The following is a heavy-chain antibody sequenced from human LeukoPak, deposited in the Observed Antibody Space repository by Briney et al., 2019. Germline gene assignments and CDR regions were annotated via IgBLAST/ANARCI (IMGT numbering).Heavy chain of an antibody. D-gene: IGHD3-3*01. J-gene: IGHJ5*02. CDR1: GGSISSGGYY. Sequence: SQTLSLTCTVSGGSISSGGYYWSWIRQHPGKGLEWIGYIYYSGSTYYNPSLKSRVTISVDTSKNQFSLKLSSVTAADTAVYYCARAHLTIFGVVIMVWFDPWGRGTLVTVSS. V-gene: IGHV4-31*03. CDR3: ARAHLTIFGVVIMVWFDP. CDR2: IYYSGST.